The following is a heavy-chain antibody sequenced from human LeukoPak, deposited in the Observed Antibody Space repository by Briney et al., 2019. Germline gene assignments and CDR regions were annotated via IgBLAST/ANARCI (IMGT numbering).Heavy chain of an antibody. CDR1: GYTFTSSG. D-gene: IGHD6-19*01. V-gene: IGHV1-46*01. Sequence: ASVKVSCKASGYTFTSSGISWVRQAPGQGLEWMGIINPSGGSTSYVQKFQGRVTMTRDTSTSTVYMELSSLRSEDTAVYYCARDRGTVAGSTIYFDYWGQGTLVTVSS. CDR3: ARDRGTVAGSTIYFDY. CDR2: INPSGGST. J-gene: IGHJ4*02.